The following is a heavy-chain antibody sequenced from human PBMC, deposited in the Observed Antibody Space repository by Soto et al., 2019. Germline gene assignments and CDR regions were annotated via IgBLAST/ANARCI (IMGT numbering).Heavy chain of an antibody. CDR2: MDPNSGNT. Sequence: QVQLVQSGAEVKRPGASVKISCKASGYTLTSYDINWVRQATGQGLEWMGWMDPNSGNTGYAQKFQGRVTMKRKTSINTVDMELSSLRSEDTAVYYCARAAPSGYVIDLCGQGTLVTVSS. J-gene: IGHJ5*02. CDR3: ARAAPSGYVIDL. V-gene: IGHV1-8*01. D-gene: IGHD3-22*01. CDR1: GYTLTSYD.